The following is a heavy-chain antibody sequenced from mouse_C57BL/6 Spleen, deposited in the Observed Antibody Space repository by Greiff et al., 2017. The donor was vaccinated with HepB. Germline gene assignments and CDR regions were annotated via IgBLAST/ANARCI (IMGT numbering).Heavy chain of an antibody. CDR3: ARWGYAMDY. J-gene: IGHJ4*01. CDR2: INPSTGGT. Sequence: EVKLQESGPELVKPGASVKISCKASGYSFTGYYMNWVKQSPEKSLEWIGEINPSTGGTTYNQKFKAKATLTVDKSSSTAYMQLKSLTSEDSAVYYCARWGYAMDYWGQGTSVTVSS. CDR1: GYSFTGYY. V-gene: IGHV1-42*01.